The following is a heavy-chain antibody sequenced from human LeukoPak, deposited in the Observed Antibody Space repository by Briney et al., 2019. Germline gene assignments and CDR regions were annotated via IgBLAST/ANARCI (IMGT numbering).Heavy chain of an antibody. CDR1: VYTFTSYA. D-gene: IGHD2-21*01. V-gene: IGHV1-3*01. J-gene: IGHJ4*02. CDR2: INAGNGNT. Sequence: SSVKVSCKASVYTFTSYAMHYVGQAPGQRLEWMGWINAGNGNTKYSQKFQGRVTITRDTSASTAYMELSSLRSDDTAVYYCASNMGDIAHWGQGTLVTVSS. CDR3: ASNMGDIAH.